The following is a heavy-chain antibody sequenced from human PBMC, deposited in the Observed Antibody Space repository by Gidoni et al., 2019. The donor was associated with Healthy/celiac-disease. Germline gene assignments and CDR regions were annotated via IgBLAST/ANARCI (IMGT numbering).Heavy chain of an antibody. Sequence: EVQLLESGGGLVQPGGSLRLSCAASGFTFSSYAMSCVRQAPGKGLEWVSAISGSGGSTYYEDSVKGRFTISRDNSKNTLYLQMNSLRAEDTAVYYCLDSGPYYDFWSGYYSVRNWFDPWGQGTLVTVSS. CDR2: ISGSGGST. CDR3: LDSGPYYDFWSGYYSVRNWFDP. V-gene: IGHV3-23*01. CDR1: GFTFSSYA. D-gene: IGHD3-3*01. J-gene: IGHJ5*02.